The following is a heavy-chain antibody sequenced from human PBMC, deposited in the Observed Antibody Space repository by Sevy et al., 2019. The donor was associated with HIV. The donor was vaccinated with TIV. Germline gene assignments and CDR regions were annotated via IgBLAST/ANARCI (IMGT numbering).Heavy chain of an antibody. D-gene: IGHD3-10*01. CDR2: SSGYNANT. Sequence: ASVKVSCKASGYTVTSYGISWVRQAPGQGLEWMGWSSGYNANTNYAQKLQGRVTMTTDISTSTAYMELRSLRSDDTAVYYCARDQEFYYSLGSRSDGYNWFDPWGQRTLVTVSS. J-gene: IGHJ5*02. CDR3: ARDQEFYYSLGSRSDGYNWFDP. CDR1: GYTVTSYG. V-gene: IGHV1-18*01.